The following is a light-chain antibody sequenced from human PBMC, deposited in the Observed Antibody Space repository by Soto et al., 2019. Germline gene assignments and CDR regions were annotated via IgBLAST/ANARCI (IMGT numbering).Light chain of an antibody. J-gene: IGLJ3*02. Sequence: QSVLPQPASVSGSPGQSITISCTGTSSDVGTYNYVSWYQHRPGKAPKLMIYDVSDRPSGVSNRFSGSKSANTASLTISGLQAEDEADYYCRSYTTSNTQVFGGGTKLTVL. V-gene: IGLV2-14*01. CDR3: RSYTTSNTQV. CDR1: SSDVGTYNY. CDR2: DVS.